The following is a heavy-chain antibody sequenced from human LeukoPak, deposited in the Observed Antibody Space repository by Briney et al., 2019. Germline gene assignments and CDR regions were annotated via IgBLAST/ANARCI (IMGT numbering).Heavy chain of an antibody. CDR1: GASISNYY. CDR3: ARGVAAPWKTPYYYYMDV. V-gene: IGHV4-4*07. CDR2: IYTSGST. J-gene: IGHJ6*03. Sequence: SETLSLTCTVSGASISNYYWSWIRQPAGKGLEWIGRIYTSGSTNYNPSLKSRVTISVDTSKNQFSLKLSSVTAADTAVYYCARGVAAPWKTPYYYYMDVWGKGTTVTVSS. D-gene: IGHD6-13*01.